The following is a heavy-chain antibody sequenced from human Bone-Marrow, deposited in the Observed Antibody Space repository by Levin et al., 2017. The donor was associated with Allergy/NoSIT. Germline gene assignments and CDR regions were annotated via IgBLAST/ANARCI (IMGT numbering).Heavy chain of an antibody. CDR2: ISGSGSTI. J-gene: IGHJ5*02. Sequence: GESLKISCAASGFTFSDYYMSWIRQAPGKGLEWVSYISGSGSTIYYADSVRGRFTVSRDNAKNSLYLQMKSLRVEDTAVYYCARDPLWQWPTNWSDPWGQGTLVAV. CDR3: ARDPLWQWPTNWSDP. D-gene: IGHD6-19*01. CDR1: GFTFSDYY. V-gene: IGHV3-11*01.